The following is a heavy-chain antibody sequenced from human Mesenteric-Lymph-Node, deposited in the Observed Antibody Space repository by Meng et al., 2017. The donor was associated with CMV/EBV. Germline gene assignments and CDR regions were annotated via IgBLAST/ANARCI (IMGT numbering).Heavy chain of an antibody. J-gene: IGHJ4*02. V-gene: IGHV3-9*01. D-gene: IGHD2-2*01. CDR3: ARAINIVVIAASGPYYFDY. CDR1: GGSINTFY. CDR2: GDWNSGSI. Sequence: STVSGGSINTFYWNWIRQPPGKGLEWVSGGDWNSGSIGYADSVKGRFTISRDNAKNSLYLQMNSLRAEDTALYYCARAINIVVIAASGPYYFDYWGLGTLVTVSS.